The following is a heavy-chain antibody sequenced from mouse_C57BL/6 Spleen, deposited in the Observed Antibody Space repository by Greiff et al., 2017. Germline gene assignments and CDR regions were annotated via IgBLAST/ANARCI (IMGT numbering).Heavy chain of an antibody. J-gene: IGHJ3*01. Sequence: EVQLVESGPGLVKPSQSLSLTCSVTGYSITSGYYWNWIRQFPGNKLEWMGYISYDGSNNYNPSLKNRISITRDTSKNQFFLKLNSVTTEDTATYYCARDTWAGRFAYWGQGTLVTVSA. CDR1: GYSITSGYY. CDR2: ISYDGSN. V-gene: IGHV3-6*01. D-gene: IGHD4-1*01. CDR3: ARDTWAGRFAY.